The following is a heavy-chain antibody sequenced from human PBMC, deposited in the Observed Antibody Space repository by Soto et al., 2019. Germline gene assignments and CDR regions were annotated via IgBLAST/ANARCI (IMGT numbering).Heavy chain of an antibody. CDR1: GYSISSSNW. D-gene: IGHD2-2*01. CDR2: IYYSGSA. Sequence: QVQLQESGPGLVKPSDTLSLICAVSGYSISSSNWWGWIRQPPGKGLEWIGNIYYSGSAYYNPSLKSRDTTSVDTSTNQSSLKLTSVTAVDTAVYYCARGDYAKASDIWGQGTTGTVAS. V-gene: IGHV4-28*03. CDR3: ARGDYAKASDI. J-gene: IGHJ3*02.